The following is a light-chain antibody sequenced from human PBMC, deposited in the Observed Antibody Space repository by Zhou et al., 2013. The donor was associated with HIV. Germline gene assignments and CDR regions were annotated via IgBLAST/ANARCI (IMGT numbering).Light chain of an antibody. J-gene: IGKJ2*01. CDR3: QQANSFPYT. Sequence: DIQMTQSPSSLSASVGDRVTITCRASQSISSYLNWYQQKPGKAPKLLIYAASNLQNGVPSRFSGSGSGTDFTLTISCLQSEDFATYYCQQANSFPYTFGQGTKLQIK. CDR1: QSISSY. CDR2: AAS. V-gene: IGKV1-39*01.